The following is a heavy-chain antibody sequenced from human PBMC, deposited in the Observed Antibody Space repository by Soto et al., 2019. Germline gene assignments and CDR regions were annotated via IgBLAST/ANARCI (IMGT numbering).Heavy chain of an antibody. CDR1: GFTFSSYD. Sequence: EVQLAESGGGMVQPGGSLRLSCVASGFTFSSYDMHWVRQAPGKGLEYVSSISSNGGTTYYGNSVKGRFTISRDNSKNTLYLQMGSLRAEVMAVYYCVRRASGNYDYWGQGTLVTVSS. CDR3: VRRASGNYDY. J-gene: IGHJ4*02. V-gene: IGHV3-64*01. CDR2: ISSNGGTT. D-gene: IGHD1-7*01.